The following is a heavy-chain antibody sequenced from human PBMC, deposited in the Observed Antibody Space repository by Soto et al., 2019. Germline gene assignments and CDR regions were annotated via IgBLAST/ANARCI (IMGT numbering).Heavy chain of an antibody. J-gene: IGHJ3*02. CDR3: ARDSGSSPDAFDI. V-gene: IGHV3-53*01. D-gene: IGHD6-13*01. Sequence: PGGSLRLSCAASGFTVSSNYMSWVRQAPGKGLEWVSVIYSGGSTYYADSVKGRFTISRDNSKNTLYLQMNSLRADDTAVYYCARDSGSSPDAFDIWGQGTMVTVSS. CDR2: IYSGGST. CDR1: GFTVSSNY.